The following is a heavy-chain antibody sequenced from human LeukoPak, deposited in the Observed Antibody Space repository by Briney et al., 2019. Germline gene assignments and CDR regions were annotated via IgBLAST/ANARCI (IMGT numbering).Heavy chain of an antibody. Sequence: GGSLRLSCAASGFTFNSYGMHWVRQAPGKGLEWVAFIRYDGSNKYYADSVKGRFTISRDNSKNTLYLQMNSLRAGDTAVYYCARGSLGYSYGYVDYWGQETLVTVSS. CDR1: GFTFNSYG. D-gene: IGHD5-18*01. J-gene: IGHJ4*02. CDR3: ARGSLGYSYGYVDY. CDR2: IRYDGSNK. V-gene: IGHV3-30*02.